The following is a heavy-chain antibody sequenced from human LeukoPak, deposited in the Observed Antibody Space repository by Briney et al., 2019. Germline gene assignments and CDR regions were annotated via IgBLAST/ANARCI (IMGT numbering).Heavy chain of an antibody. CDR1: GFTFSSYA. CDR3: ARNPGVRWLLLEYGMDV. CDR2: IGGNGGST. D-gene: IGHD5-24*01. V-gene: IGHV3-23*01. J-gene: IGHJ6*02. Sequence: PGGSLRLSCAASGFTFSSYAMSWVRQAPGKGLGWVSGIGGNGGSTSYADSVKGRFTISRDNSKNTLYLQMNSLRAEDTAVYYCARNPGVRWLLLEYGMDVWGQGTTVTVSS.